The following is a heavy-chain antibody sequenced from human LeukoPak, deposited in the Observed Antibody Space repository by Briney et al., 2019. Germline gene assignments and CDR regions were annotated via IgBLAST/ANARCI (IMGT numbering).Heavy chain of an antibody. V-gene: IGHV3-30*02. CDR1: GFNFSNYG. Sequence: GGSLRLSCAVSGFNFSNYGMHWVRQAPGKGLEWVTFIRYDGTQKYYADSVRGRFTISRDNAKNSLYLQMNSLRAEDTAVYYCARGGKYYYGSGSFVGYWGQGTLVTISS. D-gene: IGHD3-10*01. CDR2: IRYDGTQK. CDR3: ARGGKYYYGSGSFVGY. J-gene: IGHJ4*02.